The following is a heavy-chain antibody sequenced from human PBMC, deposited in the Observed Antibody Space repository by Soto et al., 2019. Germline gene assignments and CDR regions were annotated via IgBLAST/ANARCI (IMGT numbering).Heavy chain of an antibody. J-gene: IGHJ4*02. V-gene: IGHV1-2*04. CDR2: INPNSGGT. CDR3: ARHWVDSGYDLGIDY. Sequence: ASVKVSCKASGYTFTGYYMHWVRQAPGQGLEWMGWINPNSGGTNYAQKFQGWVTMTRDTSISTAYMELSRLRSDDTAVYYCARHWVDSGYDLGIDYWGQGTLVTVSS. CDR1: GYTFTGYY. D-gene: IGHD5-12*01.